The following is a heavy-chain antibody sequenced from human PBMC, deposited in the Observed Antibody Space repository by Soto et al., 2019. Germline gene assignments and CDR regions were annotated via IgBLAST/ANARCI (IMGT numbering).Heavy chain of an antibody. CDR2: ISSSSGAI. V-gene: IGHV3-48*01. J-gene: IGHJ6*03. Sequence: EVQLVESGGGFAQPGGSLRLSCAASGFSLNGYARNWVRQAPGRGLEWVSYISSSSGAIDYADSVKGRFTVSRDNAKNLLYLQMNSLRAEDTALYYCARDPSVGSTFYYYMDVWGEGTPVTVSS. CDR3: ARDPSVGSTFYYYMDV. CDR1: GFSLNGYA. D-gene: IGHD6-13*01.